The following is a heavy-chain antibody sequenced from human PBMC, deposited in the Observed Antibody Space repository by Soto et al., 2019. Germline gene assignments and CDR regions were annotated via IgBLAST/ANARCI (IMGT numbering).Heavy chain of an antibody. CDR3: ARDSAAAGIVFDY. Sequence: PSETMSPTCTLSAASVSSGSYYCSWLRQPPGKGLEWIGYIYYSGSTNYNPSLKSRVTISVDTSKNQFSLKLSSVTAADTAVYYCARDSAAAGIVFDYWGQGTLVTVSS. D-gene: IGHD6-13*01. CDR1: AASVSSGSYY. J-gene: IGHJ4*02. CDR2: IYYSGST. V-gene: IGHV4-61*01.